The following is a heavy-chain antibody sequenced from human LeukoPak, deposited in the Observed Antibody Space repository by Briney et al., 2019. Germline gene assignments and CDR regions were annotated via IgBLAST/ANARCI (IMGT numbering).Heavy chain of an antibody. CDR2: TYYRSKWYN. J-gene: IGHJ5*02. CDR3: AREWTRYCSGGSCSNWFDP. V-gene: IGHV6-1*01. Sequence: SQTLSLTWAISGDSVSSNSAAWNWIRQSPSRGLEWLGRTYYRSKWYNDYAVSVKSRITINPDTSKNQFSLQLNSVTPEDTAVYYCAREWTRYCSGGSCSNWFDPWGQGTLVTVSS. CDR1: GDSVSSNSAA. D-gene: IGHD2-15*01.